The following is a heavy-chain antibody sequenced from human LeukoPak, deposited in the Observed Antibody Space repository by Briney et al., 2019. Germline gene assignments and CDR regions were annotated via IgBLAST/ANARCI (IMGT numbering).Heavy chain of an antibody. CDR2: ISGSGGNT. Sequence: GGSLRLSCAASGFTFSSYAMSWVRQAPGKGLEWVSSISGSGGNTYYADSVKGRFTISRDNSKNTLYLQMNSLRAEDTDIYYCAREGAPRDAFDIWGQGTVVTVSS. V-gene: IGHV3-23*01. CDR3: AREGAPRDAFDI. CDR1: GFTFSSYA. J-gene: IGHJ3*02.